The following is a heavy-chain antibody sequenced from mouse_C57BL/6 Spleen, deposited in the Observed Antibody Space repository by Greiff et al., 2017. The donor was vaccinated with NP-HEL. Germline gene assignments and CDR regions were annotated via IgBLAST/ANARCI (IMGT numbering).Heavy chain of an antibody. V-gene: IGHV5-9-1*02. D-gene: IGHD1-1*01. CDR3: TRDYYGSSHYYFDY. CDR1: GFTFSSYA. CDR2: ISSGGDYI. J-gene: IGHJ2*01. Sequence: DVMLVESGEGLVKPGGSLKLSCAASGFTFSSYAMSWVRQTPEKRLEWVAYISSGGDYIYYADTVKGRFTISRDNARNTLYLQMSSLKSEDTAMYYCTRDYYGSSHYYFDYWGQGTTLTVSS.